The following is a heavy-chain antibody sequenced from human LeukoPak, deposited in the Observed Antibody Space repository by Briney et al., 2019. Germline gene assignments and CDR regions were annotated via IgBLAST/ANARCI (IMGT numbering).Heavy chain of an antibody. V-gene: IGHV4-4*07. Sequence: SETLSLTCTVSGGSISNYYWSWIRQPAGKGLEWIGRIYTSGSTNYNPSLKSRVTISVDTSKNQFSLKLSSVTAADTAVYYCARSITSSWYGDFQHWGQGTLVTVSS. D-gene: IGHD6-13*01. CDR1: GGSISNYY. CDR3: ARSITSSWYGDFQH. CDR2: IYTSGST. J-gene: IGHJ1*01.